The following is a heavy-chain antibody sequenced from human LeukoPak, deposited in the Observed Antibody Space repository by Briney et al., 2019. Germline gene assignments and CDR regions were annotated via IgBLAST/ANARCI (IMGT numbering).Heavy chain of an antibody. CDR2: IQYDGSRK. V-gene: IGHV3-30*02. D-gene: IGHD6-19*01. J-gene: IGHJ4*02. CDR3: AKLAGSYYDY. CDR1: GFSFSTDD. Sequence: GGSLRLSCAASGFSFSTDDMHWVRQAPGKGLEWVSFIQYDGSRKNYIDSVKGRFTISRDNSKNTLYLQMNSLRAEDTAVYYCAKLAGSYYDYWGQGTLVTVSS.